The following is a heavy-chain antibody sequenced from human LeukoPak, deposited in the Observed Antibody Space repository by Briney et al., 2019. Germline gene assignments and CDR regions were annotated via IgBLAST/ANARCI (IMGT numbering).Heavy chain of an antibody. CDR2: IYYSGST. D-gene: IGHD2-21*02. CDR1: GGSISNNNYY. J-gene: IGHJ4*02. Sequence: PSETLSLTCTVSGGSISNNNYYWGWIRQPPGKGLEWIGSIYYSGSTYYNPSLKSRVTISVDTSKNQFSLKLSSVTAADTAVYYCARETMTATQPYFDYWGQGTLVTVSS. V-gene: IGHV4-39*07. CDR3: ARETMTATQPYFDY.